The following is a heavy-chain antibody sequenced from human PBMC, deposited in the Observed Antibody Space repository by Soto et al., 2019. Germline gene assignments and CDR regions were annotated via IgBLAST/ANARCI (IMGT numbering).Heavy chain of an antibody. CDR1: GFTFSSYG. D-gene: IGHD1-26*01. CDR2: ISYDGSNK. V-gene: IGHV3-30*18. CDR3: AKDDSGSHIGP. J-gene: IGHJ5*02. Sequence: QVQLVESGGGVVQPGRSLRLSCAASGFTFSSYGMHWVRQAPGKGLEWVAVISYDGSNKYYADSVKGRFTISRDNSKNTLYLQMNSLRAEDTAVYYCAKDDSGSHIGPWGQGTLVTVSS.